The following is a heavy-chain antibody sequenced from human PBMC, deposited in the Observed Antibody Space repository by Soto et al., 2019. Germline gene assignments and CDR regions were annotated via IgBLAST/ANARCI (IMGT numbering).Heavy chain of an antibody. CDR3: ARTDSSGPYYYYYGMDV. CDR2: IFSNDEK. V-gene: IGHV2-26*01. CDR1: GFSLSNARMG. Sequence: VSGPTLVNPTETLTLTCTVSGFSLSNARMGVSWIRQPPGKALEWLAHIFSNDEKSYSTSLKSRLTISKDTSKSQVVLTMTNMDPVDTATYYCARTDSSGPYYYYYGMDVWGQGTTVTVSS. J-gene: IGHJ6*02. D-gene: IGHD6-25*01.